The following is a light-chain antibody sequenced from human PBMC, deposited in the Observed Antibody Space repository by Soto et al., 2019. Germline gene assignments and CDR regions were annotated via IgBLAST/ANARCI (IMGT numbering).Light chain of an antibody. CDR2: GAS. Sequence: EIVLTQSPATLSLSPGERATLSSRASQSVSTNYLAWYQQKPGQAPRLLIYGASSRATGIPDRFSGSGSGTDFTLTISCLQSEDFATYYCQQYYSYPQTFGQGTKVDIK. J-gene: IGKJ1*01. V-gene: IGKV3-20*01. CDR1: QSVSTNY. CDR3: QQYYSYPQT.